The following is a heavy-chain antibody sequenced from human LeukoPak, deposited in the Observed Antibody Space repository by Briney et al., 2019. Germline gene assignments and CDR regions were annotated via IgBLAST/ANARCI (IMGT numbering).Heavy chain of an antibody. CDR1: GGSISSYY. J-gene: IGHJ4*02. V-gene: IGHV4-59*12. D-gene: IGHD5-12*01. CDR3: AREMATIPPDY. Sequence: SETLSLTCTVSGGSISSYYWSWIRQPPGKGLEWIGYIYYSGSTYYNPSLKSRVTISVDTSKNQFSLKLSSVTAADTAVYYCAREMATIPPDYWGQGTLVTVSS. CDR2: IYYSGST.